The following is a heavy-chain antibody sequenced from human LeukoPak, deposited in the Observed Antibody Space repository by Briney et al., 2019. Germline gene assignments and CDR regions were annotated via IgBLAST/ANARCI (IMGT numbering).Heavy chain of an antibody. D-gene: IGHD2-2*02. CDR1: GGSISSGDYY. CDR2: INHRGST. J-gene: IGHJ6*03. CDR3: ARGPHCSSTSCYRYYYYMDV. V-gene: IGHV4-30-4*08. Sequence: SQTLSLTCTVSGGSISSGDYYWSWIRQPPGKGLEWIGEINHRGSTNYNPSLKSRVTISVDTSKNQFSLKLSSVTAADTAVYYCARGPHCSSTSCYRYYYYMDVWGKGTTVTVSS.